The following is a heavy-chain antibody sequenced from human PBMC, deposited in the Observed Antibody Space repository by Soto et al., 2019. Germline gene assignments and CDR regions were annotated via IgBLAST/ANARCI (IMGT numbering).Heavy chain of an antibody. V-gene: IGHV4-34*01. J-gene: IGHJ4*02. CDR2: INHSGST. CDR3: ARVGGIAARSDY. Sequence: PSETLSLTCAVYGGSFSGYYWSWIRQPPGKGLEWIGEINHSGSTNYNPSLKSRVTISVDTSKNQFSLKLSSVTAADTAVYYCARVGGIAARSDYWGQGTLVTVSS. CDR1: GGSFSGYY. D-gene: IGHD6-6*01.